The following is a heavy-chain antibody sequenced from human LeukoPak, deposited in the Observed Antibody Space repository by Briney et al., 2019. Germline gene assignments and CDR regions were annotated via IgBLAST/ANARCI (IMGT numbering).Heavy chain of an antibody. CDR3: ARGSRPGGGLQYYFDY. D-gene: IGHD2-15*01. V-gene: IGHV1-18*01. CDR1: GYTFTIYG. CDR2: ISAYNSNT. Sequence: ASVTVSFTASGYTFTIYGISWVRQAPGQGGGWMGCISAYNSNTNYAQKLQGRVTMTTDTSTSTAYIELRSLRSDDTAVYYCARGSRPGGGLQYYFDYWGQGTLVTVSS. J-gene: IGHJ4*02.